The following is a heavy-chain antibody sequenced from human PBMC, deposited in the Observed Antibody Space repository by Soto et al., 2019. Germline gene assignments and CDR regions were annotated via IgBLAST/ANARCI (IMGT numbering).Heavy chain of an antibody. Sequence: PSETLSLTCTVSGGNISSGYYYWSWIRQPPGKGLEWIGYIYYSGSTYYNPSLKSRVTISVDTSKNQFSLKLSSVTAADTAVYYCARAPSNYDILTGHRGAFDIWGQGTMVTVSS. CDR1: GGNISSGYYY. D-gene: IGHD3-9*01. V-gene: IGHV4-30-4*01. CDR2: IYYSGST. J-gene: IGHJ3*02. CDR3: ARAPSNYDILTGHRGAFDI.